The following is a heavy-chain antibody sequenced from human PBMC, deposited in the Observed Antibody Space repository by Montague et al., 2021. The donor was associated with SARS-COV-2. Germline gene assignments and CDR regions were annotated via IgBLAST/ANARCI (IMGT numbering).Heavy chain of an antibody. CDR2: IYWDDDK. Sequence: PGLVKPTETLTLTCTFSGFSLSTSGVGVGWIRQPPGKALEWLALIYWDDDKRYSPSLKSRLTITKDTSKNQVVLTMTNMDPVDTATYYCAHRGDLWVGPYFDYWGQGTLVTVSS. J-gene: IGHJ4*02. CDR3: AHRGDLWVGPYFDY. V-gene: IGHV2-5*02. D-gene: IGHD2-21*02. CDR1: GFSLSTSGVG.